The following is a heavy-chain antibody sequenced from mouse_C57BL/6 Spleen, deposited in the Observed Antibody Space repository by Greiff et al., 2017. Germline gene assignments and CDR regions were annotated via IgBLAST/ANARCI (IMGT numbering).Heavy chain of an antibody. V-gene: IGHV1-26*01. J-gene: IGHJ4*01. Sequence: EVQLQQSGPELVKPGASVKISCKASGYTFPDYYMNWVKQSPGKSLEWIGDINPNNGGTSYNQKFKGKATLTVDKSSSPAYMELRSLTSEDSAVYYCAPITTLALDYYAMDYWGQGTSVTVSS. CDR1: GYTFPDYY. CDR3: APITTLALDYYAMDY. CDR2: INPNNGGT. D-gene: IGHD6-1*01.